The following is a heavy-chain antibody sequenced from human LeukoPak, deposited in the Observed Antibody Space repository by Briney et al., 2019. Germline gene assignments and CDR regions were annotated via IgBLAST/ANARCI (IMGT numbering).Heavy chain of an antibody. D-gene: IGHD2-15*01. J-gene: IGHJ4*02. CDR3: ARDITTSSGGSCYHY. CDR1: GGSTSIYY. CDR2: IYTSGST. Sequence: PSETLSLTCTVSGGSTSIYYSMWIRQPAGKGLEWIGRIYTSGSTNYNPSLKSRVTMSVDTSKNQFSLKLSSVTAADTAVYYCARDITTSSGGSCYHYWGQGTLVTVSS. V-gene: IGHV4-4*07.